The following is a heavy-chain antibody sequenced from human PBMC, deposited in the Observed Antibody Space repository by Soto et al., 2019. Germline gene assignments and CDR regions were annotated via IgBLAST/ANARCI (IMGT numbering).Heavy chain of an antibody. V-gene: IGHV4-39*01. D-gene: IGHD3-10*01. CDR3: AVTYYYGSGRYWVFDD. Sequence: SATLANSCTVYGGSITIISATRALIRQPPGKGLEWIGTIYYSGSTYYNPSLKSRVTISVDTSKNQFSLKLSSVTAADTAVYYCAVTYYYGSGRYWVFDDLGQGTWVT. J-gene: IGHJ4*01. CDR1: GGSITIISAT. CDR2: IYYSGST.